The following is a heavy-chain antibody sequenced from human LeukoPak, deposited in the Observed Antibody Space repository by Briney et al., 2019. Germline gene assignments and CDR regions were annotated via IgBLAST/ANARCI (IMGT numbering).Heavy chain of an antibody. J-gene: IGHJ4*02. CDR1: GFTFSSYW. CDR2: IKQDGSEK. CDR3: ARVKDSGYDFFDY. V-gene: IGHV3-7*03. D-gene: IGHD5-12*01. Sequence: GGSLRLSCAASGFTFSSYWMSWVRQAPGKGLEWVANIKQDGSEKYYVDSVKGRFTISRDNAKNSLYLQMNSLRAEDTAVYYCARVKDSGYDFFDYWGQGTLVTVSS.